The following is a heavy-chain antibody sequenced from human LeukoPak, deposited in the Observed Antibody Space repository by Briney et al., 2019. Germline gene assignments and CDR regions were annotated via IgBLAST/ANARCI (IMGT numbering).Heavy chain of an antibody. D-gene: IGHD2-2*01. J-gene: IGHJ4*02. CDR3: ARDKSERIYCSSTSCYPFDY. CDR1: GYTFTSYG. V-gene: IGHV1-18*01. Sequence: GASVKVSCKASGYTFTSYGISWVRQAPGQGLEWMGWISAYNGNTNYAQKLQGRVTMTTDTSTSTAYMEPRSLTSDNTAVYYCARDKSERIYCSSTSCYPFDYWGQGTLVTVSS. CDR2: ISAYNGNT.